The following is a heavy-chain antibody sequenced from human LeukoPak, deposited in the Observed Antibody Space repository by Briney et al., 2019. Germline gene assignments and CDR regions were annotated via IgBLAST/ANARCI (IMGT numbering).Heavy chain of an antibody. CDR3: ARISYFFNSSGYYYYFDY. V-gene: IGHV2-70*11. Sequence: SGPALVKPTQTLTLTCTFSGFSLSTSGMCVSWIRQPPGKALEWLARIDWDDDKYYSTSLKTRLTISKDTSKNQVVLTMTNMDPVDTATYYCARISYFFNSSGYYYYFDYWGQGTLVIFSS. CDR2: IDWDDDK. J-gene: IGHJ4*02. D-gene: IGHD3-22*01. CDR1: GFSLSTSGMC.